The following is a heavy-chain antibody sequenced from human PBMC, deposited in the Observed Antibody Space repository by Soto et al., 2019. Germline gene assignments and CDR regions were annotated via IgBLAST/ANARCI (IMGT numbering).Heavy chain of an antibody. V-gene: IGHV1-18*01. D-gene: IGHD2-2*01. J-gene: IGHJ6*02. Sequence: ASVKVSCKASGYTFTSYGISWVRQAPGQGLEWMGWISAYNGNTNYAQKLQGRVTMTTDTSTSTAHMELRSLRSDDTAVYYCARHGGWDIVVVPAAMHYYYYGMDVWGQGTTVTVSS. CDR1: GYTFTSYG. CDR3: ARHGGWDIVVVPAAMHYYYYGMDV. CDR2: ISAYNGNT.